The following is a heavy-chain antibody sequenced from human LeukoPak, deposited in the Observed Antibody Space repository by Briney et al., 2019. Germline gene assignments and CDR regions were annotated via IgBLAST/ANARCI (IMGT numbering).Heavy chain of an antibody. D-gene: IGHD4-17*01. J-gene: IGHJ3*02. CDR1: GFTVSSNY. V-gene: IGHV3-53*01. Sequence: PGGSLRLSCAASGFTVSSNYMSWVRQAPGKGLEWVSVIYSGGSTYYADSVKGRFTISRDNSKNTLYLQMNSLRAEDTAVYYCASLTVTTYTFDIWGQGTMVTVSS. CDR2: IYSGGST. CDR3: ASLTVTTYTFDI.